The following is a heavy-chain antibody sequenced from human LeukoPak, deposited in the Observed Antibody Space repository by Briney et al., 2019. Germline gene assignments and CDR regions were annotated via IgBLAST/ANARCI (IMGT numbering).Heavy chain of an antibody. V-gene: IGHV3-48*03. CDR1: GFTFSSYE. J-gene: IGHJ2*01. D-gene: IGHD1-1*01. Sequence: GGSLRLSCAASGFTFSSYEMNWVRQAPGKGLEWVSGITSTGLTYYASSVKGRFTISRDNAKNSLYLQMNSLRAEDTAVYYCAVSDTTVYLPREWDYWYFDLWGRGTLVTVSS. CDR3: AVSDTTVYLPREWDYWYFDL. CDR2: ITSTGLT.